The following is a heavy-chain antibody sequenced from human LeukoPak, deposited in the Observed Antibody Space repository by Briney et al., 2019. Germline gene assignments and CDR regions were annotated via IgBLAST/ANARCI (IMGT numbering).Heavy chain of an antibody. CDR1: GFTFSSFN. J-gene: IGHJ3*02. CDR3: AKCLIVDGYKEDAFDI. D-gene: IGHD5-24*01. CDR2: ISSSSSSI. V-gene: IGHV3-48*02. Sequence: GGSLRLSCAASGFTFSSFNMNWVRQAPGKGLEWVSYISSSSSSIYYADSARGRFTISRDNAKNSLYLQMNSLRDEDTAVYYCAKCLIVDGYKEDAFDIWGQRTMVTVSS.